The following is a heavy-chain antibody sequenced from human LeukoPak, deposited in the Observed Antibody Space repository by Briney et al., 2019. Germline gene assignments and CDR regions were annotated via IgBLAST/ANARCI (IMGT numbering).Heavy chain of an antibody. D-gene: IGHD3-22*01. CDR3: AKGPHYYDSSGYYLDDY. Sequence: GGSLRLSCAASGFTFSGYWMSWVRQAPGKGLEWVSLISWDGGTTYYADSVKGRFTISRDNSKNSLYLQMNSPRPEDTAFYYCAKGPHYYDSSGYYLDDYWGQGTLVTVSS. CDR2: ISWDGGTT. CDR1: GFTFSGYW. V-gene: IGHV3-43D*03. J-gene: IGHJ4*02.